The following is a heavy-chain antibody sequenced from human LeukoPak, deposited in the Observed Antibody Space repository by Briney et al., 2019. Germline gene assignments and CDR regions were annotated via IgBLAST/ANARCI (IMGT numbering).Heavy chain of an antibody. D-gene: IGHD3-10*01. CDR3: AKDLTRQYGSGSYSILDY. J-gene: IGHJ4*02. V-gene: IGHV4-30-4*01. CDR1: GGSISSGDYY. CDR2: IYYSGST. Sequence: TLSLTCTVSGGSISSGDYYWSWIRQPPGKGLEWIGYIYYSGSTYYNPSLKSRVTISVDTSKNQFSLKLSSVTAADTAVYYCAKDLTRQYGSGSYSILDYWGQGTLVTVSS.